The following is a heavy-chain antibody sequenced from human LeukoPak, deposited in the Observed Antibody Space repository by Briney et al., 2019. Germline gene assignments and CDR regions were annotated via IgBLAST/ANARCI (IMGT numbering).Heavy chain of an antibody. Sequence: SETLSLTCTVSGGSISSSSYYWSWIRQPPGKGLEWIGEINHSGSTNYNPSLKSRVTISVDTSKNQFSLKLSSVTAADTAVYYCARLSSGWYYYYGMDVWGQGTTVTVSS. V-gene: IGHV4-39*07. CDR2: INHSGST. CDR3: ARLSSGWYYYYGMDV. CDR1: GGSISSSSYY. J-gene: IGHJ6*02. D-gene: IGHD6-19*01.